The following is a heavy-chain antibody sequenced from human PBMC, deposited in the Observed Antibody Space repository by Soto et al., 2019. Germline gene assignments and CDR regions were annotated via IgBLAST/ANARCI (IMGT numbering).Heavy chain of an antibody. CDR3: ARVYGEGDLAYYFDY. CDR2: ISSSSSYI. D-gene: IGHD4-17*01. Sequence: EVQLVESGGGLVKPGGSLRLSCAASGFTFSSYSMNWVRQAPGKGLEWVSSISSSSSYIYYADSVKGRFTISRDNAKNSLYLQMNSLRAEDTAVYYCARVYGEGDLAYYFDYWGQGTLVTVSS. J-gene: IGHJ4*02. CDR1: GFTFSSYS. V-gene: IGHV3-21*01.